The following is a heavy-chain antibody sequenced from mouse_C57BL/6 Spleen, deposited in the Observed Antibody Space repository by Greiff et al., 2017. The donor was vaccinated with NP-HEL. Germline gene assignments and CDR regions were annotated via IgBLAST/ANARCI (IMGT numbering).Heavy chain of an antibody. CDR3: AREYYGSRYFDV. Sequence: QVQLKESGAELVRPGASVKLSCKASGYTFTDYYINWVKQRPGQGLEWIARIYPGSGNTYYNEKFKGKATLTAEKSSSTAYMQLSSLTSEDSAVYFCAREYYGSRYFDVWGTGTTVTVSS. V-gene: IGHV1-76*01. J-gene: IGHJ1*03. CDR2: IYPGSGNT. D-gene: IGHD1-1*01. CDR1: GYTFTDYY.